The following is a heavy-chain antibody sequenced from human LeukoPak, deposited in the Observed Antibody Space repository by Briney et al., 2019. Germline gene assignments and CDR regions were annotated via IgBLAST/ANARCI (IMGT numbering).Heavy chain of an antibody. D-gene: IGHD1-1*01. J-gene: IGHJ4*02. CDR3: VRGIATNTNY. V-gene: IGHV4-39*01. CDR2: IYFNGGT. Sequence: SETLSHTCTVSGVSLCPLSYYWGWIRQPPGKGLEWIAKIYFNGGTAYNPSLKSRVAIFVETSKNQFSLKVNSVTAADTAVYYCVRGIATNTNYWGPGTLVTVSS. CDR1: GVSLCPLSYY.